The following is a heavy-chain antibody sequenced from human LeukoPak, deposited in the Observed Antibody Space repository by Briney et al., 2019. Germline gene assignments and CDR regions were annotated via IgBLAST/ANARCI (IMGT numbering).Heavy chain of an antibody. V-gene: IGHV4-34*01. Sequence: SETLSLTCAVYGWSFNDYYWNWVRQPPGKGLEWIGEINARGDTNYNPSLKSRVTISVDSSRNQFSLTLTSMIAADTAIYYCARGQVPAARGYNWFDPWGQGTLVAVSS. CDR3: ARGQVPAARGYNWFDP. CDR1: GWSFNDYY. CDR2: INARGDT. J-gene: IGHJ5*02. D-gene: IGHD2-2*01.